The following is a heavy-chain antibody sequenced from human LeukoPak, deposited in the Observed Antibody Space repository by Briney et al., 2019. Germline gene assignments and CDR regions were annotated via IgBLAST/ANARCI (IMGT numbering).Heavy chain of an antibody. CDR1: GFTFSSYA. CDR3: AKDHYYGSGSDAFDI. Sequence: GGSLRLSWAASGFTFSSYAMIWVRQAPGKGLEWVSAISGSGGSTYYADSVKGRFTTSRDNSKNTLYLQMNSLRAEDTAVYYCAKDHYYGSGSDAFDIWGQGTMVTVSS. D-gene: IGHD3-10*01. CDR2: ISGSGGST. J-gene: IGHJ3*02. V-gene: IGHV3-23*01.